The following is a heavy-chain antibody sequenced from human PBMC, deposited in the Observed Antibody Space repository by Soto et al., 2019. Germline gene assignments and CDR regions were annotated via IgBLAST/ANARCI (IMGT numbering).Heavy chain of an antibody. J-gene: IGHJ6*02. CDR1: GDSINNYY. CDR2: IYDSGST. V-gene: IGHV4-59*01. CDR3: ARGTKYYYQGMDV. Sequence: SETLSLTCTVSGDSINNYYWTWIRQPPGKGLEWIGYIYDSGSTSYNPSLKSRLTISVDTSKNQFSLKLKSVTAADTAVYYCARGTKYYYQGMDVWGQGTTVTVSS.